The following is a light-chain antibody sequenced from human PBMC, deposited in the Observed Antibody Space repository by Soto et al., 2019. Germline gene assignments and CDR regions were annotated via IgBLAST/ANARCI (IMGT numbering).Light chain of an antibody. Sequence: QSVLTQPPSVSGAPGQRLTISCSGNSSNIGTGYDVHWYQLLPGTAPKLLIYGNSNRPSGVPDRFSGSKSGTSASLAITGLQAEDEADYYCQSYDTSLRRVFGGGTKVTVL. CDR1: SSNIGTGYD. CDR2: GNS. V-gene: IGLV1-40*01. J-gene: IGLJ3*02. CDR3: QSYDTSLRRV.